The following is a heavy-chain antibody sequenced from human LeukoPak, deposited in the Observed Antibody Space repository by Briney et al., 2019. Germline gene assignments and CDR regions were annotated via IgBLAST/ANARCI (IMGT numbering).Heavy chain of an antibody. Sequence: EASVKVSCKASGYTFTGYYMHWVRQAPGQGLEWMGWINPNSGGTNYAQKFQGRVTMTRDTSISTAYMELSRLRSDDTAVYYCARELRVVPAAIGGYWGQGTLVTVSS. CDR2: INPNSGGT. J-gene: IGHJ4*02. V-gene: IGHV1-2*02. CDR3: ARELRVVPAAIGGY. CDR1: GYTFTGYY. D-gene: IGHD2-2*01.